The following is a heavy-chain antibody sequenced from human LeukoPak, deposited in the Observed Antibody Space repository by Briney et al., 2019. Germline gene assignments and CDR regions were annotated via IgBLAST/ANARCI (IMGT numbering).Heavy chain of an antibody. V-gene: IGHV3-43*02. CDR2: ISGNGDDE. D-gene: IGHD3-9*01. Sequence: PGGSLRLSCAASGFSFENCAMHWVRQVPGKGLEWVSLISGNGDDETYADFVKGRFTISRDNAKNSLYLQMNRLPTEDTGLYFCVKDTGHYGILTGYDGERWLDSWRQGSLLAVSS. CDR3: VKDTGHYGILTGYDGERWLDS. J-gene: IGHJ5*01. CDR1: GFSFENCA.